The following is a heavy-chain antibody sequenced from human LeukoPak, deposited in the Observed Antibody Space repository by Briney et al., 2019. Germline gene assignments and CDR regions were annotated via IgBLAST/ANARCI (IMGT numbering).Heavy chain of an antibody. D-gene: IGHD6-13*01. Sequence: NPSETLTLTCSVSGGSISGYYWSWIRQPPGKGLEWIAYIYSSGTSNSNPSLKSRVTMSVDTSKNQFSLKLSSVTAADTAVYYCARGPLGYSSSWYDYWGQGTLVTVSS. J-gene: IGHJ4*02. CDR2: IYSSGTS. V-gene: IGHV4-4*07. CDR1: GGSISGYY. CDR3: ARGPLGYSSSWYDY.